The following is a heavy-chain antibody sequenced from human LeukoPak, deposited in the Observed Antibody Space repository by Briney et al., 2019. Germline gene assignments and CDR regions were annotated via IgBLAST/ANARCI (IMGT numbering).Heavy chain of an antibody. CDR1: GFTFSRYS. V-gene: IGHV3-21*01. D-gene: IGHD3-10*01. CDR2: IYFTGNYI. CDR3: AREFNTVGNFDY. Sequence: KAGGSLRLSCVTSGFTFSRYSMRWVRQAPGKGLEWVSSIYFTGNYISYADSVKGRFTISRDNAKNSLYLQMNSLRAEDTAVYYCAREFNTVGNFDYWGRGTLVTVSS. J-gene: IGHJ4*02.